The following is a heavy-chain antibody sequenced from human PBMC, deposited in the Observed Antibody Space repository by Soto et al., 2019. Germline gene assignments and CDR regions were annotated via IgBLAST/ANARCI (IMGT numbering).Heavy chain of an antibody. J-gene: IGHJ5*02. D-gene: IGHD3-9*01. CDR2: ISSSSSYI. CDR1: GFTFSSYS. CDR3: ARGYYDILTGYPPYNWFDP. Sequence: KSGGSLRLSCAASGFTFSSYSMNWVRQAPGKGLEWVSSISSSSSYIYYADSVKGRFTISRDNAKNSLYLQMNSLRAEDTAVYYCARGYYDILTGYPPYNWFDPWGQGTLVTVS. V-gene: IGHV3-21*01.